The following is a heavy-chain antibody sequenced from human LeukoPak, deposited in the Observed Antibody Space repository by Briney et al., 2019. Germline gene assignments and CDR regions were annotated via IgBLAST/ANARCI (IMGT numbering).Heavy chain of an antibody. Sequence: SETLSLTCTVSGGSISSSSYYWGWIRQPPGKGLEWIGNIYYSGSTYYNPSVKSRVTISVDTSKNQFSLKLSSVTAADTAVYYCGGGSSRNAFDIWGQGTMVTASS. J-gene: IGHJ3*02. D-gene: IGHD1-26*01. V-gene: IGHV4-39*01. CDR3: GGGSSRNAFDI. CDR1: GGSISSSSYY. CDR2: IYYSGST.